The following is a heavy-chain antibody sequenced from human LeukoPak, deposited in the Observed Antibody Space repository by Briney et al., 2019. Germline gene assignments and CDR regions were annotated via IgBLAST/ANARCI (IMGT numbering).Heavy chain of an antibody. J-gene: IGHJ4*02. Sequence: SETLSLTCAVSGYSISSGYYWGWIRQPPGKGLEWIGSIYHSGSTYYNPSLKSRVTISVDTSKNQFSLKLSSVTAADTAVYYCARPRGTMYGPFDYWGQGTLVTVSS. CDR3: ARPRGTMYGPFDY. D-gene: IGHD2-8*01. CDR2: IYHSGST. CDR1: GYSISSGYY. V-gene: IGHV4-38-2*01.